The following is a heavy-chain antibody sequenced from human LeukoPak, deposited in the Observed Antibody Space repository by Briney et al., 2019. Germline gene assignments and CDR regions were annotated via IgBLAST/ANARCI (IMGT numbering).Heavy chain of an antibody. D-gene: IGHD3-10*01. CDR1: GGSISSSSYY. Sequence: SETLSLTCTVSGGSISSSSYYWGWIRQPPGKGLEWIGSIYYSGSTYYNPSLKSRVTISVDTSKNQFSLKLSSVTAADTAVYYCARKTKGYGSGSYQYYYYMDVWGKGTTVTVSS. CDR3: ARKTKGYGSGSYQYYYYMDV. CDR2: IYYSGST. V-gene: IGHV4-39*01. J-gene: IGHJ6*03.